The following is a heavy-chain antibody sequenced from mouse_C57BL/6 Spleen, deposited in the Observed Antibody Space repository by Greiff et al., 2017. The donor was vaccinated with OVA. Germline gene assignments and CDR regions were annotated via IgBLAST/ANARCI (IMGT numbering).Heavy chain of an antibody. V-gene: IGHV8-12*01. CDR3: ARRGGYGSSYDWYFDV. D-gene: IGHD1-1*01. Sequence: QVTLKESGPGILQSSQTLSLTCSFSGFSLSTSGMGVSWIRQPSGKGLEWLAHIYWDDDKRYNPSLKSRLTSSKDTSRNQGFLKITSVDTADTATYYCARRGGYGSSYDWYFDVWGTGTTVTVSS. CDR1: GFSLSTSGMG. J-gene: IGHJ1*03. CDR2: IYWDDDK.